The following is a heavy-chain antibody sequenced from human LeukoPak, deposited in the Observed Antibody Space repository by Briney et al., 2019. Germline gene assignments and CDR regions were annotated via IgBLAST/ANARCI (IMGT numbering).Heavy chain of an antibody. CDR3: ARQGSMTRGGYWLDP. J-gene: IGHJ5*02. CDR1: GASINTTIFY. Sequence: SEPLSLTCTVSGASINTTIFYWAWIRQPPGKGLASIGNIHYTGRTYSNASLNSRVTISVDTSKNQFSLKLTSVSAADTAVYYCARQGSMTRGGYWLDPWGRGTLVIVSS. V-gene: IGHV4-39*01. D-gene: IGHD3-10*01. CDR2: IHYTGRT.